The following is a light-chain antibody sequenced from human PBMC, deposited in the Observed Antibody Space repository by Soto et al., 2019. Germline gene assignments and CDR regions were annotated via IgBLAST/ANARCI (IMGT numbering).Light chain of an antibody. Sequence: DIVMTQSPDSLAASLGERATINCKSSQSVLYSSNNKNYLAWYQQKPGQPPKLLIYWASTRESGVPDRFSGSESGTDFTLTISSLQAEDVEVYYCQQYYTIPWTFGQGARVEIK. CDR3: QQYYTIPWT. J-gene: IGKJ1*01. CDR2: WAS. CDR1: QSVLYSSNNKNY. V-gene: IGKV4-1*01.